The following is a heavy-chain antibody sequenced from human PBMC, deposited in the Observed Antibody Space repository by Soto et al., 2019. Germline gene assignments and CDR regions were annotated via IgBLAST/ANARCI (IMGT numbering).Heavy chain of an antibody. D-gene: IGHD3-22*01. CDR3: ARDRGADNTSGYAAFDH. J-gene: IGHJ4*02. CDR2: IWDDGNNK. Sequence: QVQLVESGGVVVQSGSSLRLCCAASGFTFSTYVIHRDSQAAGKGLQWVAVIWDDGNNKYYADSVKGRFTISRDNFKNTLYMQMNSLRAEDTAVYYCARDRGADNTSGYAAFDHWGQGTLVTVSS. V-gene: IGHV3-33*01. CDR1: GFTFSTYV.